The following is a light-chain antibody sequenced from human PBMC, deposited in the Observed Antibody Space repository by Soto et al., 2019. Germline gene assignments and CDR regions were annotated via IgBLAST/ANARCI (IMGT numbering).Light chain of an antibody. CDR2: GAS. V-gene: IGKV3-20*01. Sequence: DIVLTQSPGTLSLSPGERASLSCRASQSVSSGHLAWYQQKPGQAPRLLIYGASSRATGIPDRFSGSGSGVDFTLTISRLEPEDYAVYYCQQYGHSLWTFGQGTKVE. CDR3: QQYGHSLWT. J-gene: IGKJ1*01. CDR1: QSVSSGH.